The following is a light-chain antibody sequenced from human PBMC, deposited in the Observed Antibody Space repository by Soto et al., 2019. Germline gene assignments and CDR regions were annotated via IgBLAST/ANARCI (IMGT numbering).Light chain of an antibody. V-gene: IGLV2-14*01. Sequence: QSALTQPASVSGSPGQSIAISCTGASSDVGGYNYVSWYQQHPGKAPRLMIYDDSNRPSGVSDRFSGSKSGNTASLTISGLQAEDEAEYYCSSYTSSSTYVFGTGTKLTVL. CDR1: SSDVGGYNY. CDR3: SSYTSSSTYV. J-gene: IGLJ1*01. CDR2: DDS.